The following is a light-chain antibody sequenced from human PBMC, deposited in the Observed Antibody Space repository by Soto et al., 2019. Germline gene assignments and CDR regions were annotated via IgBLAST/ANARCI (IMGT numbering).Light chain of an antibody. V-gene: IGKV1-5*01. Sequence: DIQMTQSPSTLSASVGDRVTITCRASQSISSWLAWYQQKPGKAPKLLIYDASSLESGVPSRFSGSGSGTEFTLTISSLQPDDFATYYCQQYNSDLTFGQGTKVEIK. CDR3: QQYNSDLT. CDR2: DAS. CDR1: QSISSW. J-gene: IGKJ1*01.